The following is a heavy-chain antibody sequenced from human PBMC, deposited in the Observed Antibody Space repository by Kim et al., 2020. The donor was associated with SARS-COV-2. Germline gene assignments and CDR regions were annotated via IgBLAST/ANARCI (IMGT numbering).Heavy chain of an antibody. V-gene: IGHV3-21*01. J-gene: IGHJ1*01. D-gene: IGHD3-10*01. Sequence: GGSLRLSCAASEFAFGSHTMSWVRLTPGRGLEWVSSISSSGEDIYYSDSVKGRFTVSRENARNSLYLQMNSLRVEDTAVYYCVRGGWEY. CDR3: VRGGWEY. CDR2: ISSSGEDI. CDR1: EFAFGSHT.